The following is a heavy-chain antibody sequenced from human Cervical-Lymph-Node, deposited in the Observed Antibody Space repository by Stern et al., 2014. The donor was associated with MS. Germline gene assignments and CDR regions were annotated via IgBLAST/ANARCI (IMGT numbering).Heavy chain of an antibody. V-gene: IGHV1-69*01. Sequence: VQLVESGAEVKKPGSSVKVSCKASGGTFSSYAISWVRQAPGQGLEWMGGSIPIFGTANCAQKFQGRVTITADESTSTAYMELSSLRSEDTAVYYCARDIPPIITGTTSGMDVWGQGTTVTVSS. CDR3: ARDIPPIITGTTSGMDV. CDR2: SIPIFGTA. CDR1: GGTFSSYA. J-gene: IGHJ6*02. D-gene: IGHD1-20*01.